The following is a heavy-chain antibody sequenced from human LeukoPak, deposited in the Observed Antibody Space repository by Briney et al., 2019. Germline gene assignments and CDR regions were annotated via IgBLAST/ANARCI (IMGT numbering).Heavy chain of an antibody. V-gene: IGHV3-30-3*01. CDR2: ISYDGSNK. CDR1: GFTFSTYA. Sequence: GGSLRLSCAASGFTFSTYAMNWVRQAPGKGLDWVAVISYDGSNKYYADSVKGRFTISRDNSKNTLYLQMNSLRAEDTAVYYCARESLLDSSSGWFDPWGQGTLVTVSS. CDR3: ARESLLDSSSGWFDP. J-gene: IGHJ5*02. D-gene: IGHD6-13*01.